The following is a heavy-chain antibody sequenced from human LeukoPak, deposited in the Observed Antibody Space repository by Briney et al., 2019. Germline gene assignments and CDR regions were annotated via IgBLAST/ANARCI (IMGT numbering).Heavy chain of an antibody. Sequence: GGSLRLSCAASGFIFSSYGMTWVRQAPGKGLEWVSAISGSGSGGSTYYAGSVKGRFTISRDNSKNTLYLQMNSLRAEDTAVYYCAKDGGDYGGNFYFDYWGQGTLVTVSS. V-gene: IGHV3-23*01. CDR1: GFIFSSYG. CDR2: ISGSGSGGST. J-gene: IGHJ4*02. CDR3: AKDGGDYGGNFYFDY. D-gene: IGHD4-23*01.